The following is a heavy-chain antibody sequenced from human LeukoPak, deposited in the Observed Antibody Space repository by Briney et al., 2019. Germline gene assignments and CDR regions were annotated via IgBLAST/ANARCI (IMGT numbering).Heavy chain of an antibody. CDR3: AKSGDSSSSGVNFDY. D-gene: IGHD6-6*01. CDR1: GFTFTIYG. V-gene: IGHV3-30*18. Sequence: SGRSLRPSCPASGFTFTIYGTHWVRHAPGKWLGSEAVISYDGSNKYYADSVKGRFTISRDNSKNTLYLQMNSLRAEHTAVYYCAKSGDSSSSGVNFDYWGQGTLVTVSS. J-gene: IGHJ4*02. CDR2: ISYDGSNK.